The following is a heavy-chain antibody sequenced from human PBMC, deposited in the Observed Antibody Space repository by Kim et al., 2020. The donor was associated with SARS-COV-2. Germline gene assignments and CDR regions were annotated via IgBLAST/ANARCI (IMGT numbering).Heavy chain of an antibody. D-gene: IGHD2-21*01. CDR3: AKDTGSSYGVEVDY. Sequence: ADTVKSHFTISRDNNKHALYLQMNSLRTEDTALYYCAKDTGSSYGVEVDYWGQGTLVTVSS. J-gene: IGHJ4*02. V-gene: IGHV3-43*01.